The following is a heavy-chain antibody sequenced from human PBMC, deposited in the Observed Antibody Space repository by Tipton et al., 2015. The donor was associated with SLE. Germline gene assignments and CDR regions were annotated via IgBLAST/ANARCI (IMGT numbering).Heavy chain of an antibody. D-gene: IGHD3-22*01. J-gene: IGHJ4*02. CDR1: GGPINSRC. Sequence: TLSLTCTVSGGPINSRCWSWIRQPPGKGLEWIGYFYGGSTSYNPSLRGRVTISGDTAKNQFSLTLNSVTAADTAVYFCARQPYYESPFDYWGQGTLVTVSS. V-gene: IGHV4-59*08. CDR2: FYGGST. CDR3: ARQPYYESPFDY.